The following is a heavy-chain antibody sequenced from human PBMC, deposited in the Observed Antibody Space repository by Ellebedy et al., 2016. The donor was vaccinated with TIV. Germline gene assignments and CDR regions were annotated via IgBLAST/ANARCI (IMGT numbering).Heavy chain of an antibody. CDR1: GFSLTTVGMC. CDR3: ARVYSRYYDGADY. CDR2: IDWDGST. J-gene: IGHJ4*02. D-gene: IGHD3-16*01. Sequence: SGPTLVKPTETLTLTCNFSGFSLTTVGMCISWIRQPPGKAPEWLARIDWDGSTKYSTSLKTRLTISKETSVNQVVLTMTDMDPEATATYVCARVYSRYYDGADYWGQGTLVTVSS. V-gene: IGHV2-70*11.